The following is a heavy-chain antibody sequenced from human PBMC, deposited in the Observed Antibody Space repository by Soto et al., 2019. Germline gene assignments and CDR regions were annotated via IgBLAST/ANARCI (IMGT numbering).Heavy chain of an antibody. CDR2: IYHSGST. CDR3: PTTPDI. V-gene: IGHV4-30-2*01. CDR1: GGSISSGGYS. Sequence: QLQLQESGSGLVKPSQTLSLTCAVSGGSISSGGYSWSWIRQPPGKGMEWIGYIYHSGSTYYNPSLNTRVTLSVDRSNNHFSLKLSSVTASDTPVYYCPTTPDIWRQGTMLTLSS. J-gene: IGHJ3*02.